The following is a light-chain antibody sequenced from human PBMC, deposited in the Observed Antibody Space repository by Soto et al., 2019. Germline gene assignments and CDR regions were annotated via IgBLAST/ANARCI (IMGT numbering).Light chain of an antibody. CDR3: CSYAGSPYV. V-gene: IGLV2-11*01. J-gene: IGLJ1*01. CDR2: DVS. CDR1: SSDVGGYNY. Sequence: QSVLTQPRSVSGSPGQSVTISCTGTSSDVGGYNYVSWYQQHPGKAPKLMIYDVSKRPSGVPDRFSGSKSGNTASLTISGLQAEDEADYYCCSYAGSPYVFGIGTKVTVL.